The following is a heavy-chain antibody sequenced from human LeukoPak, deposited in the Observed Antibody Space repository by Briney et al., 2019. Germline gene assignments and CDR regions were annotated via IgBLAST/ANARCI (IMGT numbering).Heavy chain of an antibody. CDR3: AREETWELLNY. D-gene: IGHD1-26*01. Sequence: GGSLRLSCAASGFIFSSYSMNWVRQARGKGLEWVSYISSSSSTIYYADSVKGRFTISRDNAKNSLYLQMNSLRAEDTAVYYCAREETWELLNYWGQGTLVTVSS. CDR1: GFIFSSYS. J-gene: IGHJ4*02. CDR2: ISSSSSTI. V-gene: IGHV3-48*01.